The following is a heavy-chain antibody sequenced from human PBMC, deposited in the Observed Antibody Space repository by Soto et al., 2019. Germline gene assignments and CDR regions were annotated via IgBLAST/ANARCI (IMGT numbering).Heavy chain of an antibody. CDR3: GRTRGGEGDFDY. V-gene: IGHV3-72*01. Sequence: EVQLVESGGGLVQPGGSLRLSCAASGFTFRDHYMDWVRQAPGKGLEWVARSRNKANSYTTEYAASVKGRFTISRDESKTSLYLQMNSLKTEDTAVYYCGRTRGGEGDFDYWGQGTLVTVSP. D-gene: IGHD3-16*01. CDR1: GFTFRDHY. J-gene: IGHJ4*02. CDR2: SRNKANSYTT.